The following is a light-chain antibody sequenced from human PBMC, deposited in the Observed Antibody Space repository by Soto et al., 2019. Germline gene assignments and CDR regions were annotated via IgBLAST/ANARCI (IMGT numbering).Light chain of an antibody. V-gene: IGKV3-20*01. J-gene: IGKJ1*01. CDR1: QSVSSSS. CDR2: DAS. CDR3: QQYGSSPRT. Sequence: EIVLTQSPGTLSLSPGERATLSCRASQSVSSSSLAWYQQKRGQAPRLLIHDASSRATGIPDRFSGSGSGTDFTLTSSRLAPEDFAVYYCQQYGSSPRTFGQGTRVEVK.